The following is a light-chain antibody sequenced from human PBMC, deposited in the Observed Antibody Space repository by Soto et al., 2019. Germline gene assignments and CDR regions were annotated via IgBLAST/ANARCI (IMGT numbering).Light chain of an antibody. CDR1: QSVGRNY. CDR2: GAS. J-gene: IGKJ2*01. CDR3: QQYDSSNT. V-gene: IGKV3-20*01. Sequence: EVVLTQSPGTLSLSPGERATLSCRASQSVGRNYFAWYQQKPGQAPRLLIYGASSRATGIPDRSSGSGSGTDFTLTISGLEPEDFAVYYCQQYDSSNTFGQGTKLEIK.